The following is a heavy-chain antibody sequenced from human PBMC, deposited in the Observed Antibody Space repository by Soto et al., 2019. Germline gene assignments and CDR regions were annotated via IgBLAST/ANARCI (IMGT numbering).Heavy chain of an antibody. V-gene: IGHV3-7*01. J-gene: IGHJ6*03. CDR2: IKTDGSED. D-gene: IGHD3-16*01. CDR1: GFTFDTYW. Sequence: EVQLVESGGGLVQPGGSLRLSCAASGFTFDTYWMTWIRQAPGKGLEWVAPIKTDGSEDNYVDSVRGRFTISRDNANNSLHLQMHRLMAEDTALYYGATVYGYYYYYMDVWGKGTTVSVSS. CDR3: ATVYGYYYYYMDV.